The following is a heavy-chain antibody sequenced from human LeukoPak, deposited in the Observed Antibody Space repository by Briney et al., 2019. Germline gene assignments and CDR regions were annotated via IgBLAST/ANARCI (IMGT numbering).Heavy chain of an antibody. J-gene: IGHJ4*02. Sequence: GGSLRLSCAASGFTVSSNHMNWDRQAPGKGLEWVSVIYTDGSTYYADSVKGRFTISRDSSKNTLFLQMNGLRAEDTAVYYCARDGTDVLTDRIRFDYWGPGTLVTVSS. CDR2: IYTDGST. CDR3: ARDGTDVLTDRIRFDY. D-gene: IGHD3-9*01. CDR1: GFTVSSNH. V-gene: IGHV3-53*01.